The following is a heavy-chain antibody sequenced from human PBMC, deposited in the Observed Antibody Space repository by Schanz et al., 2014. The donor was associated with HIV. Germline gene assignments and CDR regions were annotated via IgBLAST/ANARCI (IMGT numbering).Heavy chain of an antibody. CDR1: GYAFTSYG. D-gene: IGHD5-12*01. CDR3: ARGAAEMATMTPWRY. J-gene: IGHJ4*02. CDR2: ISPYNGDR. Sequence: QVQLLQSGAELKKPGASVRVSCKTSGYAFTSYGITWVRQAPGQGLDWMGWISPYNGDRNYGRNFQNRITLTTDTSTNPAYLELRSLRSEDTAVYYCARGAAEMATMTPWRYWGQGTLVTVSS. V-gene: IGHV1-18*01.